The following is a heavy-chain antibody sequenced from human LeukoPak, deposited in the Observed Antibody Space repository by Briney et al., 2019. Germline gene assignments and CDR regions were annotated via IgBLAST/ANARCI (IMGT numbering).Heavy chain of an antibody. D-gene: IGHD3-10*01. Sequence: ASVKVSCKASGYTFTSYGISWVRQAPGQGLEWMGWISAYNGNTNYAQKLQGRVTMTTDTSTSTAYMELRSLRSDDTAVYYCASGHYYGSGSYYHYHGMDVWGQGTTVTVSS. CDR3: ASGHYYGSGSYYHYHGMDV. CDR1: GYTFTSYG. J-gene: IGHJ6*02. V-gene: IGHV1-18*01. CDR2: ISAYNGNT.